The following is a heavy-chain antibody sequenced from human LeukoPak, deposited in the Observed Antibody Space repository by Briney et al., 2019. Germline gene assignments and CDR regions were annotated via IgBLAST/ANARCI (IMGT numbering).Heavy chain of an antibody. CDR3: AKDMGVEMVTIRFDY. CDR2: ISWNSGSI. D-gene: IGHD5-24*01. J-gene: IGHJ4*02. V-gene: IGHV3-9*01. CDR1: GFTFDDYA. Sequence: GRSLRLSCAASGFTFDDYAMHWVRQAPGKGLEWVSGISWNSGSIGYADSVKGRFTISRDNAKNSLYLQMNSLRAEDTALYYCAKDMGVEMVTIRFDYWGQGTLVTVSS.